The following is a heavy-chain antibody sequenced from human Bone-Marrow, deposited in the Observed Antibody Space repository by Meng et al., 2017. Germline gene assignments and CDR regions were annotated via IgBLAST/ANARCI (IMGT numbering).Heavy chain of an antibody. J-gene: IGHJ3*02. D-gene: IGHD3-22*01. Sequence: SETLSLTCAVYGGSFSGYYWSWIRQPPGKGLEWIGEINHSGSTNYNPSLKSRVTISVDTSKNQFSLKLSSVTAADTAVYYCARNHYYDSSGGITDAFDIWGQGKMV. V-gene: IGHV4-34*01. CDR2: INHSGST. CDR3: ARNHYYDSSGGITDAFDI. CDR1: GGSFSGYY.